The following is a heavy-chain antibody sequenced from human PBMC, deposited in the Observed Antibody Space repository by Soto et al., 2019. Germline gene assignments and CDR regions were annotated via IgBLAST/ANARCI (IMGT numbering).Heavy chain of an antibody. CDR1: GVSISSYF. Sequence: PSETLSLTCTVSGVSISSYFWSWIRQPPGKGLEWIGYIYYSGSTNYNPSLKSRVTISVDTSKNQFSLKLSSVTAADTAVYYCARDGDSYDFWSGQNWFDPWGQGTLVTVSS. CDR3: ARDGDSYDFWSGQNWFDP. V-gene: IGHV4-59*01. D-gene: IGHD3-3*01. J-gene: IGHJ5*02. CDR2: IYYSGST.